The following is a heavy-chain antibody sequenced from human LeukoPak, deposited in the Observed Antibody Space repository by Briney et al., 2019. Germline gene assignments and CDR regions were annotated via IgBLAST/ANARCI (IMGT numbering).Heavy chain of an antibody. D-gene: IGHD3-22*01. Sequence: PSETLSLTCTVSGGSISIYYWSWIRQPPGKGLEWIGYIYYTGSTTYNPFLKSRLTISIDTSKNQFSLNLISLTAADTAVYYCARGRGDSRGTSFDSWGQGTLVTVSS. CDR1: GGSISIYY. CDR3: ARGRGDSRGTSFDS. V-gene: IGHV4-59*01. J-gene: IGHJ4*02. CDR2: IYYTGST.